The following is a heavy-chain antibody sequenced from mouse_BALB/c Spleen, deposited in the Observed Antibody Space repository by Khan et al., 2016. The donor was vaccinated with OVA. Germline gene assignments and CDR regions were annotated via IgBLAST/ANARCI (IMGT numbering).Heavy chain of an antibody. CDR3: ARELRLGDFAY. CDR1: GFSLTDYG. J-gene: IGHJ3*01. D-gene: IGHD1-2*01. Sequence: QVQLKESGPGLVAPSQSLSITCTVSGFSLTDYGVNWVRQPPGKGLEWLGMIWGDGSTDYNSAPKSRLSISKDNSKSQVFLKMSSLQADEAARYYCARELRLGDFAYWGQGTLVTVSA. V-gene: IGHV2-6-7*01. CDR2: IWGDGST.